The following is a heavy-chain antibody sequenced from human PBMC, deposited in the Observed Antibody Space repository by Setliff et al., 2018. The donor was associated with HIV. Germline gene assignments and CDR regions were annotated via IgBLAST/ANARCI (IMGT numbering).Heavy chain of an antibody. CDR2: VYYTGST. D-gene: IGHD3-16*02. CDR3: ARLILGELSLFGPYWYFDL. V-gene: IGHV4-39*01. J-gene: IGHJ2*01. CDR1: GGSIDSSDYY. Sequence: SETLSLTCSVSGGSIDSSDYYGGWIRQPPGKGLEWIGTVYYTGSTFYNPSLESRVTISVDTSKNQFSLKLRSVTATDTTVYYCARLILGELSLFGPYWYFDLWGRGTLVTVS.